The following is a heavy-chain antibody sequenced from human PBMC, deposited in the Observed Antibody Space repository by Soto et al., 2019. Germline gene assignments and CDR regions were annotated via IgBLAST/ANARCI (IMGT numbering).Heavy chain of an antibody. V-gene: IGHV1-69*13. CDR3: ARGCIAAAGLFDY. CDR1: GGTFSSYA. D-gene: IGHD6-13*01. J-gene: IGHJ4*02. CDR2: IIPIFGTA. Sequence: SVKVSCKXSGGTFSSYAISWVRQAPGQGLEWMGGIIPIFGTANYAQKFQGRVTITADESTSTAYMELSSLRSEDTAVYYCARGCIAAAGLFDYWGQGTLVTVSS.